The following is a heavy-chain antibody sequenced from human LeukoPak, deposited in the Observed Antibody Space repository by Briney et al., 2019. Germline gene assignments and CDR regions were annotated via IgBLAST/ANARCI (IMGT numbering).Heavy chain of an antibody. CDR2: IWYDGSNK. D-gene: IGHD3-9*01. CDR1: GFTFSSYG. J-gene: IGHJ4*02. V-gene: IGHV3-33*01. CDR3: ARALKTRRFDWLRTPSFGY. Sequence: PGGSLRLSCAASGFTFSSYGMDWVRQAPGKGLEWVAVIWYDGSNKYYADSVKGRFTIYRDNSKNTLYLQMNSLRAEDTAVYYCARALKTRRFDWLRTPSFGYWGQGTLVTVSS.